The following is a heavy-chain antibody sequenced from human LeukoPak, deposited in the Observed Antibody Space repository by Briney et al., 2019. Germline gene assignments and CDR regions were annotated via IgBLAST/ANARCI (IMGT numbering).Heavy chain of an antibody. CDR3: ARGLTYYDFWSGHHPGSYYMDV. D-gene: IGHD3-3*01. CDR2: IYHSGST. Sequence: PSETLSPTCAVSGYSIISGCTWGCIRQPPGKGLEWIGSIYHSGSTYYNPSLKSRVTIAVDTSKNQFSLKLSSVTAADTAVYYCARGLTYYDFWSGHHPGSYYMDVWGKWTMVTVSS. V-gene: IGHV4-38-2*01. J-gene: IGHJ6*03. CDR1: GYSIISGCT.